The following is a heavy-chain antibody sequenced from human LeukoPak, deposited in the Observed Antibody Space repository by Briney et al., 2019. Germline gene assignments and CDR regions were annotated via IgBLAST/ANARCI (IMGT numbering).Heavy chain of an antibody. V-gene: IGHV5-51*01. D-gene: IGHD3-22*01. J-gene: IGHJ4*02. CDR3: ATRYNYYDSSGYCYFDY. CDR2: IYPGDSDT. Sequence: GESLKISCQGSGYSFTTYWIGWVRQMPGKGLEWMGLIYPGDSDTRYSPSFQGQVTISADKSISTAYLQWSSLKASDTAMYYCATRYNYYDSSGYCYFDYWGQGTLVTVSS. CDR1: GYSFTTYW.